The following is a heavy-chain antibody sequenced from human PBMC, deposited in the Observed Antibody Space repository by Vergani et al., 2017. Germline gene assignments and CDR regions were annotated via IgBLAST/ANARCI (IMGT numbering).Heavy chain of an antibody. Sequence: QVQLQQWGAGLLKPSETLSLTCAVYGGSFSGYYWSWIRQPPGKGLEWIGEINHSGSTNYNPSLKSRFTISVDTSKNQFSLKLSSVTAADTAVYYCARGWRGPNYDFWRILRGGVTFDIWGQGTMVTVSS. D-gene: IGHD3-3*01. J-gene: IGHJ3*02. CDR3: ARGWRGPNYDFWRILRGGVTFDI. CDR2: INHSGST. V-gene: IGHV4-34*01. CDR1: GGSFSGYY.